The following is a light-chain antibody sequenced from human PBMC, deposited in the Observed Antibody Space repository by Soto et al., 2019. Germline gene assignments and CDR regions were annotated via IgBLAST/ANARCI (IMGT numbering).Light chain of an antibody. CDR1: QSISSW. J-gene: IGKJ2*01. Sequence: DIQMTQSPSTLSASVGDRVTITCRASQSISSWLAWFQQKPGKAPKLLIYKASSLESGVPSRSSGSGSGTEFTITISSLQPDDFVTYYCQHYYGYSRSFGQGTKLEIK. CDR2: KAS. V-gene: IGKV1-5*03. CDR3: QHYYGYSRS.